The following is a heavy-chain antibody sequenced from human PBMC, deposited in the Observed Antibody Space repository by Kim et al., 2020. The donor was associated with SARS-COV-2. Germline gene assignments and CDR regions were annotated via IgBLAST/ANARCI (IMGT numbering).Heavy chain of an antibody. Sequence: DSVKGRFTISRDNAKNSLYLQMNSLRAEDTAVYYCARAFGGYGAYWYFDLWGRGTLVTVSS. CDR3: ARAFGGYGAYWYFDL. V-gene: IGHV3-21*01. J-gene: IGHJ2*01. D-gene: IGHD2-15*01.